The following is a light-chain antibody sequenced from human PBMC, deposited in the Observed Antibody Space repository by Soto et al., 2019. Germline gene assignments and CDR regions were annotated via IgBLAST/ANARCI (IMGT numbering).Light chain of an antibody. J-gene: IGLJ2*01. CDR1: SSDVGSYNL. Sequence: ALTQPASVSGSPGQSITISCTGTSSDVGSYNLVSWYQQHPGKAPKLMIYEGSKRPSGVSNRFSGSKSGNTASLTISGLQAEDEADYYCCSYAGSSTFGVVFGGGTKVTVL. V-gene: IGLV2-23*03. CDR2: EGS. CDR3: CSYAGSSTFGVV.